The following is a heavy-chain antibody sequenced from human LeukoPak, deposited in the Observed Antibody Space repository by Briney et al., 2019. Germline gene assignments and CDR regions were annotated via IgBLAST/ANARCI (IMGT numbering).Heavy chain of an antibody. CDR3: ATPPHFMDTDY. V-gene: IGHV1-18*01. D-gene: IGHD3/OR15-3a*01. J-gene: IGHJ4*02. CDR2: ISAYDGNT. CDR1: GYTFTTYG. Sequence: ASVKVSCKASGYTFTTYGISWVRQAPGHGLEWMGWISAYDGNTNYAQKLPGRVTMTTDTSLSTAYMELRSLRSDDTSVYYCATPPHFMDTDYWGQKTLATASS.